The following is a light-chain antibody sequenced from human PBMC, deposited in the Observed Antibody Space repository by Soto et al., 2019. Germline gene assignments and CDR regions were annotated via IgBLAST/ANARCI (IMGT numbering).Light chain of an antibody. CDR2: GAS. Sequence: EVVMTQSPATLSVSPGERAALSCRASQSISSNLAWHQQKPGQPPRLLISGASTRATGIPATFSGSGSGTNFTLTISSLQSEDFAVYYCQQYNNWPLTFGGGTKVEIK. CDR3: QQYNNWPLT. V-gene: IGKV3-15*01. J-gene: IGKJ4*01. CDR1: QSISSN.